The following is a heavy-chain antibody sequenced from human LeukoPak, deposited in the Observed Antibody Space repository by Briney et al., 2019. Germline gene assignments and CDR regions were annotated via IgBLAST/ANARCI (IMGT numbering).Heavy chain of an antibody. Sequence: GGSLRLSCAASGFTFSTYSGNWIRQAPGKGLEWVSAISGSGGSTYYADSVKGRFTISRDNSKNTLYLQMNSPRAEDTAVYYCARDNYYYDSSGYYIQTPDYWGQGTLVTVSS. CDR2: ISGSGGST. J-gene: IGHJ4*02. V-gene: IGHV3-23*01. CDR3: ARDNYYYDSSGYYIQTPDY. CDR1: GFTFSTYS. D-gene: IGHD3-22*01.